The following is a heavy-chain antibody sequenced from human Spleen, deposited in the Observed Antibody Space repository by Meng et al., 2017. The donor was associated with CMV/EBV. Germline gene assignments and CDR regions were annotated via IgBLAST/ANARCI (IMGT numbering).Heavy chain of an antibody. V-gene: IGHV3-43D*03. CDR3: AKASDQLSDYVSPDY. CDR2: ISWDGGTT. J-gene: IGHJ4*02. D-gene: IGHD2-2*01. CDR1: GFTFDDYA. Sequence: GGSLRLSCAASGFTFDDYAMHWVRQAPGKGLEWVSLISWDGGTTYYADSVKGRFTISRDNSKNSLYLQMNSLRAEDTALYYCAKASDQLSDYVSPDYRGQGTLVTVSS.